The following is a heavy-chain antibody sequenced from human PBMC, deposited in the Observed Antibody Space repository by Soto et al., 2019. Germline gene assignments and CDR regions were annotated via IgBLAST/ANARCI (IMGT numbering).Heavy chain of an antibody. D-gene: IGHD1-26*01. CDR1: GFTFSNCA. CDR3: AKDPSGTHDYSYGMDV. J-gene: IGHJ6*02. CDR2: ISGGGDST. V-gene: IGHV3-23*01. Sequence: EVQLLESGGDLVQPGGSLRLSCAASGFTFSNCAMSWVRQAPGKGLEWVSVISGGGDSTYYADSVKGRFTISRDNSKNTLYLQMNSLRAEDTALYYCAKDPSGTHDYSYGMDVWGQGTTVTVSS.